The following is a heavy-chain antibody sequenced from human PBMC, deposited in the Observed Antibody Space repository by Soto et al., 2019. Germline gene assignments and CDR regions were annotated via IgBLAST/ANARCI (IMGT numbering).Heavy chain of an antibody. CDR2: ISGSGVSAGST. J-gene: IGHJ4*01. CDR3: AKDYYGGGGYYSSLGFDF. Sequence: QAGGSLRLSCTASGFTFSTYAMSWVRQAPGKGLEWVSGISGSGVSAGSTYYADSVKGRFTISRDNSKNTLYLQMNSLRAEDTAVYYCAKDYYGGGGYYSSLGFDFWGHGTLVTVSS. D-gene: IGHD3-22*01. V-gene: IGHV3-23*01. CDR1: GFTFSTYA.